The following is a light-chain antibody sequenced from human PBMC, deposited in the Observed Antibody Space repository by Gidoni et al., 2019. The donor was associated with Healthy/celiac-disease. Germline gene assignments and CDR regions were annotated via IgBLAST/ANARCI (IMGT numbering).Light chain of an antibody. J-gene: IGLJ2*01. CDR3: QSYDSSLSAAGV. CDR2: GNS. CDR1: SSNIGAGYD. Sequence: QSVLTQPPSVSGAPGQRVTISCTGSSSNIGAGYDVHWYQQLPGTAPKLLIYGNSKRPSGVPDRFSGSKSSTSASLAITGLQAEDEADYYCQSYDSSLSAAGVFGGGTKLTVL. V-gene: IGLV1-40*01.